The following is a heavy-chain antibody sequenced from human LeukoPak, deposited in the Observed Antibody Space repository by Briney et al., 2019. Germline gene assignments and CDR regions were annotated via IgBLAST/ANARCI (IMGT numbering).Heavy chain of an antibody. CDR1: GGTFSSYA. D-gene: IGHD4-17*01. Sequence: VASVKVSCKASGGTFSSYAISWVRQAPGQGLEWMGGIIPIFGTANYAQKFQGRVTITADESTSTAYMELSSLRSEDTAVYYCATTVKQNYYYYYMDVWGKGTTVTISS. CDR3: ATTVKQNYYYYYMDV. CDR2: IIPIFGTA. J-gene: IGHJ6*03. V-gene: IGHV1-69*13.